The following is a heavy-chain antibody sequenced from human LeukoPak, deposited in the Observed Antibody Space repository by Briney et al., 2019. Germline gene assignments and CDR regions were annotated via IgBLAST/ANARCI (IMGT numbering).Heavy chain of an antibody. CDR2: ITGGGRT. J-gene: IGHJ3*01. CDR3: ARDPNTDYKGALDF. D-gene: IGHD4-11*01. CDR1: GFTFNNYA. V-gene: IGHV3-23*01. Sequence: PGGSLRLSCAASGFTFNNYAMMWVRQAQGQGLEWVSAITGGGRTYYADSVKGRFTISRDNSKNTLYLQMNSLRAEDTALYFCARDPNTDYKGALDFLVQGTVVTVSS.